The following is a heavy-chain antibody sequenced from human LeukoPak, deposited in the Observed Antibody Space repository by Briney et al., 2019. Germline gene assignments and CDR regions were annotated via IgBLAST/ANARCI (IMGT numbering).Heavy chain of an antibody. V-gene: IGHV3-30*18. CDR2: ISYDGSNK. CDR1: GFTFSSYG. CDR3: AKVGSRDYYYYMDV. Sequence: GGSLRLSCAASGFTFSSYGMHWVRQAPGKGLEWVAVISYDGSNKYYADSVKGRFTISRDNSKNTLYLQMNSLRAEDTAVYYCAKVGSRDYYYYMDVWGKGTTVTVSS. D-gene: IGHD5-12*01. J-gene: IGHJ6*03.